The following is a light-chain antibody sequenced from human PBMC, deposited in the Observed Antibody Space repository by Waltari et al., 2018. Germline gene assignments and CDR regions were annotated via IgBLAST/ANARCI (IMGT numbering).Light chain of an antibody. J-gene: IGLJ2*01. V-gene: IGLV2-11*01. Sequence: QSALTQPRSVSGSPGQSVTISCIGTSSDVGGYNYVSWYQHHAAKAPKVIIYDVTKRPSGGLDRFSCSKSGSTSSLTISWRQAEEEADYYCCSSAASYSLLVFGGGTKLTVL. CDR2: DVT. CDR3: CSSAASYSLLV. CDR1: SSDVGGYNY.